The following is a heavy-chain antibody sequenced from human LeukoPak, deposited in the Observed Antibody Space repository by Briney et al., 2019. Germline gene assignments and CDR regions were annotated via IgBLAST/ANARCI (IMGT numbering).Heavy chain of an antibody. D-gene: IGHD6-13*01. CDR3: ARGPSSHHYYYYYYMDV. CDR1: GGSISSYY. V-gene: IGHV4-4*07. Sequence: SETLSLTCTVSGGSISSYYWSWIRQPAGKGLEWIGRIYTSGSTNYNPSLKSRVTMSVDTSKNQFSLKLSSVTAADTAVYYCARGPSSHHYYYYYYMDVWGKGTTVTVSS. CDR2: IYTSGST. J-gene: IGHJ6*03.